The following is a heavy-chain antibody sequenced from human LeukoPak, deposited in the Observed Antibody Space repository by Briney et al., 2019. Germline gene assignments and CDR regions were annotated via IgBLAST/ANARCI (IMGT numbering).Heavy chain of an antibody. D-gene: IGHD2-2*01. CDR3: ARGVVPAATGFDP. Sequence: ASVKVSCKASGYTFSSYGVSWVRQAPGQGLQWMGWISGYNGNTNYAQKFQGRVTLTTDTSTSTAYMELRSLRSDDTAVYYCARGVVPAATGFDPWGQGTLVTVSS. CDR1: GYTFSSYG. V-gene: IGHV1-18*01. J-gene: IGHJ5*02. CDR2: ISGYNGNT.